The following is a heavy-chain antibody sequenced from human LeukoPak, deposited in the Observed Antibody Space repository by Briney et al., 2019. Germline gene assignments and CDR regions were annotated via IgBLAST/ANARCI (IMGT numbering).Heavy chain of an antibody. Sequence: PSETLSLTCTVSGGSISSSSYYWGWIRQPPGKGLGWIGSIYYSGSTYYNPSLKSRVTISVDTSKNQFSLKLSSVTAADTAVYYCAREGAITIFGVVMPYFDYWGQGTLVTVSS. CDR2: IYYSGST. V-gene: IGHV4-39*02. D-gene: IGHD3-3*01. CDR3: AREGAITIFGVVMPYFDY. CDR1: GGSISSSSYY. J-gene: IGHJ4*02.